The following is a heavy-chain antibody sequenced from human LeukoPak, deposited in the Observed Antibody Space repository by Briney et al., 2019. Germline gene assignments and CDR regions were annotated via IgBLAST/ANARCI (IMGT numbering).Heavy chain of an antibody. J-gene: IGHJ4*02. Sequence: PSETLSLTCTVSGGSISSSSYYWGWIRQPPGKGLEWIGSIYYSGSTYYNPSLKSRVTISVDTSKNQFSLKLSSVTAADTAVYYCARDRGYSSGRTDYWGQGTLVTVSS. CDR1: GGSISSSSYY. CDR3: ARDRGYSSGRTDY. CDR2: IYYSGST. D-gene: IGHD3-10*01. V-gene: IGHV4-39*07.